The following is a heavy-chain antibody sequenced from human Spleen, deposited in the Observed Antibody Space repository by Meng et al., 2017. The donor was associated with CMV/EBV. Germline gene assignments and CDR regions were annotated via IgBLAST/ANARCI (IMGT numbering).Heavy chain of an antibody. J-gene: IGHJ4*02. D-gene: IGHD2-2*01. CDR3: ARGIVVVPAALCYFDY. CDR2: IYYSGST. Sequence: GSLSSGGYYWSWIRQHPGKGLEWIGYIYYSGSTYYNPSLKSRVTISVDTSKNQFSLKLSSVTAADTAVYYCARGIVVVPAALCYFDYWGQGTLVTVSS. CDR1: GSLSSGGYY. V-gene: IGHV4-31*02.